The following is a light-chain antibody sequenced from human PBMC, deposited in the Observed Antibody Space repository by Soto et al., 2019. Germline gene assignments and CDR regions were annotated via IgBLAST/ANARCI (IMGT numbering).Light chain of an antibody. CDR1: SSDVGGYNY. CDR2: EVS. J-gene: IGLJ1*01. Sequence: QSVLTQTASVSGSPGQSITISCTGTSSDVGGYNYVSWYQQHPGKAPKLMIYEVSNRPSGVSNRFSGSKSCNTASLTISGLQAEDEADYYCSSYTSSSIDYVFGTGTKVTVL. V-gene: IGLV2-14*01. CDR3: SSYTSSSIDYV.